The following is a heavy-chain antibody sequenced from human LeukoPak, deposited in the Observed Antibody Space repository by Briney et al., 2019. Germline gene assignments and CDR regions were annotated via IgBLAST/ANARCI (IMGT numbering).Heavy chain of an antibody. CDR3: ARVKVVGYSTFDY. J-gene: IGHJ4*02. V-gene: IGHV3-11*01. Sequence: PGGSLRLSCAASGFTFSDYYMSWIPQAPGKGLEWVSYISSSGSTIYYADSVKGRFTISRDNAKNSLYLQMNSLRAEDTAVYYCARVKVVGYSTFDYWGQGTLVTVSP. CDR1: GFTFSDYY. D-gene: IGHD3-22*01. CDR2: ISSSGSTI.